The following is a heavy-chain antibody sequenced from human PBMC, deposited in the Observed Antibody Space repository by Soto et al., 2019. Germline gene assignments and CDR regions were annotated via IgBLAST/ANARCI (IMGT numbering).Heavy chain of an antibody. CDR3: ARDRIQLWLVGGGNWFDP. CDR1: GFTFSSYG. Sequence: ESGGGVVQPGRSLRLSCAASGFTFSSYGMHWVRQAPGKGLEWVAVIWYDGSNKYYADSVKGRFTISRDNSKNTLYLQMNSLRAEDTAVYYCARDRIQLWLVGGGNWFDPWGQGTLVTVSS. J-gene: IGHJ5*02. D-gene: IGHD5-18*01. V-gene: IGHV3-33*01. CDR2: IWYDGSNK.